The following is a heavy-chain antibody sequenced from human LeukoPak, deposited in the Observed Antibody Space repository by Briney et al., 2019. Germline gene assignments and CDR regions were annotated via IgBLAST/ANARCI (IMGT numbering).Heavy chain of an antibody. CDR3: ATKQWLAPPPDS. V-gene: IGHV3-74*01. CDR2: INTDGTVT. D-gene: IGHD6-19*01. J-gene: IGHJ4*02. Sequence: GGSLRLSCAASGFTFSKYWMLWVRHAPGRGRGSVSRINTDGTVTTYADSVKARFTVSRDNADNTIFLQMNSVRDEDTAVYYCATKQWLAPPPDSWGQGTPVTVSS. CDR1: GFTFSKYW.